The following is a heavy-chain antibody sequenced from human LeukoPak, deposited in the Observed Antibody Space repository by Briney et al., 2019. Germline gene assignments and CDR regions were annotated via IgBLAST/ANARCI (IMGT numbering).Heavy chain of an antibody. J-gene: IGHJ4*02. CDR1: GFTFSSYA. CDR2: ISGSGGST. V-gene: IGHV3-23*01. D-gene: IGHD5-24*01. Sequence: GGSLRLSCAASGFTFSSYAMSWVRQAPGKGLEWVSAISGSGGSTYYADSVKGRFTISRDNSKNTLYLQMNSLRAEDTAVYYCAKDLNGMATIALRSSPLMDWGQGTLVTVSS. CDR3: AKDLNGMATIALRSSPLMD.